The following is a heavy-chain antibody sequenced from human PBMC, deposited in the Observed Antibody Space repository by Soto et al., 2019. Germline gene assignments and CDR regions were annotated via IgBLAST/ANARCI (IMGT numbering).Heavy chain of an antibody. D-gene: IGHD3-3*01. CDR3: AREAPFTIFGVVIHSGMDV. J-gene: IGHJ6*02. CDR2: IYSGGST. CDR1: GFTVSSNY. V-gene: IGHV3-53*01. Sequence: GGSLRLSCAASGFTVSSNYMSWVRQAPGKGLEWVSVIYSGGSTYYADSVKGRFTISRDNSKNTLYLQMNSLRAEDTAVYYCAREAPFTIFGVVIHSGMDVWGQGTTVTVSS.